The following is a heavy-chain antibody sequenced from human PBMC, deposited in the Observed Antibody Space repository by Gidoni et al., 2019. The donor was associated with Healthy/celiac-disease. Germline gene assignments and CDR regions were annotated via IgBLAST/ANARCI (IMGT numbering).Heavy chain of an antibody. J-gene: IGHJ4*02. CDR2: ISYDGSNK. CDR1: GFTFSSYA. V-gene: IGHV3-30-3*01. Sequence: QVQLVASGGGVVQPGRSLRLSCAASGFTFSSYAMHWVRQAPGKGLEWVAVISYDGSNKYYADSVKGRFTISRDNSKNTLYLQMNSLRAEDTAVYYCAREGRGSLGGSFDYWGQGTLVTVSS. CDR3: AREGRGSLGGSFDY. D-gene: IGHD1-26*01.